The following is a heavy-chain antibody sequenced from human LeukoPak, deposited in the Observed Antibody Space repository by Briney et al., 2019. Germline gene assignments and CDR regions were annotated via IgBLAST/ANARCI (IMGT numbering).Heavy chain of an antibody. CDR1: GFTVSSNY. Sequence: GGSLRLSCAASGFTVSSNYMSWVRQAPGKGLEWVSVIYSGGSTYYADSVKGRFTISRDNSKNTLYLQMNSLRAEDTAVYYCARDLHHGSGSYTDYWGQGTLVTVSS. CDR3: ARDLHHGSGSYTDY. V-gene: IGHV3-66*01. D-gene: IGHD3-10*01. J-gene: IGHJ4*02. CDR2: IYSGGST.